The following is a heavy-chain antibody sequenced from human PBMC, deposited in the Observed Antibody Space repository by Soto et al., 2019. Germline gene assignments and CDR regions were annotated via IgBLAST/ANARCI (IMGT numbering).Heavy chain of an antibody. J-gene: IGHJ2*01. CDR2: VSGSGGST. CDR1: GFTFRSFA. V-gene: IGHV3-23*01. CDR3: AKEGIPRGSYWYFDL. D-gene: IGHD3-10*01. Sequence: EVQLLESGGGLVQPGGSLTLSYAASGFTFRSFAMSWVRQAPGKGLEWVSDVSGSGGSTYYGDSVKGRFTISRDNSKNTLYLQMNSLRVEDTAVYYCAKEGIPRGSYWYFDLWGRGTLVTVSS.